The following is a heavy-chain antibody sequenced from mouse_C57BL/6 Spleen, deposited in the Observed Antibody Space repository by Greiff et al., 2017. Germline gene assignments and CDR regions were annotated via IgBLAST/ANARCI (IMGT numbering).Heavy chain of an antibody. J-gene: IGHJ1*03. CDR2: IYPGDGDT. CDR3: ARGDYGSSYGYFDV. D-gene: IGHD1-1*01. Sequence: QVQLQQSGAELVKPGASVKISCKASCYAFSSYWMNWVKQRPGKGLEWIGQIYPGDGDTNYNGKFKGKATLTADKSSSTAYMQLSSLTSEDSAVYFCARGDYGSSYGYFDVWGTGTTVTVSS. V-gene: IGHV1-80*01. CDR1: CYAFSSYW.